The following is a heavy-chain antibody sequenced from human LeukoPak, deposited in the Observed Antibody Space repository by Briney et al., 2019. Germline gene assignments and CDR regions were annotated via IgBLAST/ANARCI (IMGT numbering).Heavy chain of an antibody. CDR2: ISNDGTKK. Sequence: XSLXXSXAASGFIFNNYAMHWVRQAPGKGLEWVAVISNDGTKKNYADSVKGRCIISRDNSKNMLYQQMNRLRDEDTAVYYCXRXVXXWDTAMPTPFDYWGQGTLVTVSS. J-gene: IGHJ4*02. V-gene: IGHV3-30*04. D-gene: IGHD5-18*01. CDR1: GFIFNNYA. CDR3: XRXVXXWDTAMPTPFDY.